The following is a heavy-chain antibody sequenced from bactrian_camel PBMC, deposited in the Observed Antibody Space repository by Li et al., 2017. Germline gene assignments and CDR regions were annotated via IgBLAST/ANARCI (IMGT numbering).Heavy chain of an antibody. J-gene: IGHJ6*01. CDR3: AAARRIGRWIGSGLVPAKHFDD. Sequence: HVQLVESGGGSVQPGGSLRLTCAAPGYSASRYCQAWFRRVPGVEDEGVATLYAGGEGTYYFDSVKGRFTISQDDAKNTVYLQMNSLKPEDTGMYTCAAARRIGRWIGSGLVPAKHFDDWGQGTQVTVS. CDR1: GYSASRYC. D-gene: IGHD1*01. V-gene: IGHV3S1*01. CDR2: LYAGGEGT.